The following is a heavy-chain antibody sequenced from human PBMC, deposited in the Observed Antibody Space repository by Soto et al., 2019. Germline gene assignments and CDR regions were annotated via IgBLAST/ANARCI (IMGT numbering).Heavy chain of an antibody. J-gene: IGHJ4*02. CDR3: ARAGGGSYFYY. V-gene: IGHV1-2*04. CDR2: INPNSGDT. CDR1: GYTFTGYY. D-gene: IGHD2-8*02. Sequence: QVQLVQSGAEVKKPGASVKVSCKASGYTFTGYYMHWVRQAPGQGLEWMGWINPNSGDTNYAQKFQGWVTMTRDTSISTAYMELSRLRSDDTAVYYCARAGGGSYFYYWGQGTLVTVSS.